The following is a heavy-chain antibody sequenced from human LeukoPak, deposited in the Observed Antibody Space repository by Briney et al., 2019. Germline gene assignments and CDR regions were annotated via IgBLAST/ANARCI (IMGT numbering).Heavy chain of an antibody. J-gene: IGHJ4*02. CDR2: INPNSGGT. CDR1: GYTFTGYY. CDR3: ARLPSSRITGTKDY. Sequence: AASVKVSCKASGYTFTGYYMHWVRQAPGQGLEWMGWINPNSGGTNYAQKFQGWVTMTRDTSISTAYMELSRLRSDDTAVYYCARLPSSRITGTKDYWGQGTLVTVSS. V-gene: IGHV1-2*04. D-gene: IGHD1-7*01.